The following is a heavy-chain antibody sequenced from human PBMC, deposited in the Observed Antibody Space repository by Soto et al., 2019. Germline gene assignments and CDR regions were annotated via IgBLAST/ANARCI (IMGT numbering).Heavy chain of an antibody. J-gene: IGHJ5*01. D-gene: IGHD3-10*01. CDR3: AKLPGVRGVFHSFNA. CDR2: IYPGDSDS. Sequence: LGESLKISCKGSGYSFAGYWIGWVRQMPGKGLDWMGVIYPGDSDSRDSASLHGQVTISADKSITSAYLQWTSMKASDTAMYFCAKLPGVRGVFHSFNAWGQGTLVTISS. V-gene: IGHV5-51*01. CDR1: GYSFAGYW.